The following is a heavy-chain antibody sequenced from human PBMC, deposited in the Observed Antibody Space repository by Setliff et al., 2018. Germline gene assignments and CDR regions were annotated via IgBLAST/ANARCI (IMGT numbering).Heavy chain of an antibody. CDR2: INSDGSST. D-gene: IGHD1-26*01. CDR3: ARIGGSYLYFDY. V-gene: IGHV3-74*01. J-gene: IGHJ4*02. CDR1: GFTFTTYW. Sequence: PGGSLRLSCAASGFTFTTYWMYWVRQSPGKGLAWVSRINSDGSSTTYADSVKGRFTISRDNAKNTLYLQMNSLRAEDTAVYYCARIGGSYLYFDYWGQGTLVTVSS.